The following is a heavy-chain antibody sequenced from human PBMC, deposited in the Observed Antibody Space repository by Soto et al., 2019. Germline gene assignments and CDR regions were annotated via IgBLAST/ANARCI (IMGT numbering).Heavy chain of an antibody. CDR1: GFTFSNYA. V-gene: IGHV3-30-3*01. D-gene: IGHD4-17*01. CDR3: ARGDYGDYEGFDP. CDR2: IAYDGNNK. J-gene: IGHJ5*02. Sequence: QVQLVESGGGVVQPGRSLRLSCSASGFTFSNYAIHWVRQAPGKGLEWVAVIAYDGNNKYYADSVKGRFTISRDNSKNTLYLQMNSLRAEDTAVYSCARGDYGDYEGFDPWGQGTLVTASS.